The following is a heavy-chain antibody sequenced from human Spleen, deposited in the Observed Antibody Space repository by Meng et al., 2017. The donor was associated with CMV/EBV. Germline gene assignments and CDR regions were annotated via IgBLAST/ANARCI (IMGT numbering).Heavy chain of an antibody. D-gene: IGHD1-1*01. CDR1: RLRFSDSL. CDR2: SRNKANRYTT. Sequence: GESLKISCAGARLRFSDSLMRWVPQTPGKGLEWVGRSRNKANRYTTEYAASVKGRFTISRDESKNSLYLQMNSLKTEDTAVFYCVRGYNSFDSWGQGTLVTVSS. CDR3: VRGYNSFDS. V-gene: IGHV3-72*01. J-gene: IGHJ4*02.